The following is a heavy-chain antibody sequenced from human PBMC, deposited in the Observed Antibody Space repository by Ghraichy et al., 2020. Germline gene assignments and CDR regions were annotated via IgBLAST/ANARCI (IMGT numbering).Heavy chain of an antibody. V-gene: IGHV1-2*04. CDR3: ARGSPGYCSSTSCHEWFDP. J-gene: IGHJ5*02. CDR1: GYTFTGYY. Sequence: ASVKVSCKASGYTFTGYYMHWVRQAPGQGLEWMGWINPNSGGTNCAQKFQGWVTMTRDTSISTAYMELSRLRSDDTAVYYCARGSPGYCSSTSCHEWFDPWGQGTLVTVSS. CDR2: INPNSGGT. D-gene: IGHD2-2*01.